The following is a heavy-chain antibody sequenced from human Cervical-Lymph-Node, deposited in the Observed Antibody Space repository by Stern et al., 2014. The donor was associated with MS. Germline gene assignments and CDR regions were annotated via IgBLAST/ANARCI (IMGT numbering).Heavy chain of an antibody. J-gene: IGHJ4*02. Sequence: VQLVESGGEVKKPGASVKVSCKASGYNTTSYGFTWVRQAPGQGLEWMGWISAYNGNTNYAQKFQGRVTMTTDTSTSTAYMEVRSLRFDDTAVYYCATFISAAGTFNHWGQGTLVTV. D-gene: IGHD6-13*01. V-gene: IGHV1-18*01. CDR2: ISAYNGNT. CDR3: ATFISAAGTFNH. CDR1: GYNTTSYG.